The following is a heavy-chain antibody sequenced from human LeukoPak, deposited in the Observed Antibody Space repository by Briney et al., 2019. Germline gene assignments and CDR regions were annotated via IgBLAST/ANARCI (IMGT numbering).Heavy chain of an antibody. D-gene: IGHD5-24*01. CDR2: VKTYAGDT. CDR3: AKGQMATILGFDS. CDR1: GFMFSNYA. Sequence: GGSLRLSCAASGFMFSNYAMSWVRQAPGRGLEWVSAVKTYAGDTYYADSVKGRFTISRDNSESTVYLQMNSLRAEDSALYYCAKGQMATILGFDSWGQGALVTVSS. V-gene: IGHV3-23*01. J-gene: IGHJ4*02.